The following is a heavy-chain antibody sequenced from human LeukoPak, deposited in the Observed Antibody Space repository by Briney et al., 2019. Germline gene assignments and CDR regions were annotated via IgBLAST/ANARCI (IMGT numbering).Heavy chain of an antibody. CDR2: ISSSGSTI. Sequence: GGSLRLSCAASGFTFSSYEMNWVRQAPGKGLEWVSYISSSGSTIYYADSVKGRFTISRDNAKNSLYLQMNSLRAEDTAVYYCASVVRGVVYYWGQGTLVTVSP. CDR3: ASVVRGVVYY. D-gene: IGHD3-10*01. J-gene: IGHJ4*02. CDR1: GFTFSSYE. V-gene: IGHV3-48*03.